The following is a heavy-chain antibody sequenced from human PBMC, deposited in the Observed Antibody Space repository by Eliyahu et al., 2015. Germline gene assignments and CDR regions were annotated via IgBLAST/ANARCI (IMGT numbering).Heavy chain of an antibody. CDR3: ARRAVGAHYGMDV. CDR1: GYSFTSYW. CDR2: IYPGDSDT. D-gene: IGHD1-26*01. Sequence: SGYSFTSYWIGWVRQMPGKGLEWMGIIYPGDSDTRYSPSFQGQVTISADKSISTAYLQWSSLKASDTAMYYCARRAVGAHYGMDVWGQGTTVTVSS. V-gene: IGHV5-51*01. J-gene: IGHJ6*02.